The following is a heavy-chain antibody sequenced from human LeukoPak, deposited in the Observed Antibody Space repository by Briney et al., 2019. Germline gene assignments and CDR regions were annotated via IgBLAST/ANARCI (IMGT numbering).Heavy chain of an antibody. CDR3: ARDPRFCGGDCYGSYYFDY. V-gene: IGHV3-48*03. J-gene: IGHJ4*02. CDR1: GFTFSNYE. Sequence: GGSLRLSCAASGFTFSNYEMNWVRQAPGKGREWFSYISISGGTIYYADSVKGRFTISRDNAKNSLYLQMNSLRAEDTAVYYCARDPRFCGGDCYGSYYFDYWGQGTLVTVSS. D-gene: IGHD2-21*02. CDR2: ISISGGTI.